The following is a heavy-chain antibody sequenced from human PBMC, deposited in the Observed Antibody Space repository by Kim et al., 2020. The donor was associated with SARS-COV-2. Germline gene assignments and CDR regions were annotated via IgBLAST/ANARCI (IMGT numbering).Heavy chain of an antibody. CDR3: ARDPTNELIAAAGENWFDP. Sequence: GGSLRLSCAASGFTFSSYSMNWVRQAPGKGLEWVSSISSSSSYIYYADSVKGRFTISRDNAKNSLYLQMNSLRAEDTAVYYCARDPTNELIAAAGENWFDPWGQGTLVTVSS. D-gene: IGHD6-13*01. V-gene: IGHV3-21*01. CDR1: GFTFSSYS. J-gene: IGHJ5*02. CDR2: ISSSSSYI.